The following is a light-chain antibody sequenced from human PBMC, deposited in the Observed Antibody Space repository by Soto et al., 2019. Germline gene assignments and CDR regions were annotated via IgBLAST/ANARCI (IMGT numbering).Light chain of an antibody. CDR2: EGS. J-gene: IGLJ2*01. CDR3: CSYAGSSSFVV. V-gene: IGLV2-23*03. CDR1: SSDVGAYNI. Sequence: QSALTQPASVSGSPGQSITISCSGTSSDVGAYNIVSWYQQHPGKAPKLVIYEGSKRPSRISSRFSGSKSGNTASLTISGLQAEDEADYYCCSYAGSSSFVVFGGGTKVTV.